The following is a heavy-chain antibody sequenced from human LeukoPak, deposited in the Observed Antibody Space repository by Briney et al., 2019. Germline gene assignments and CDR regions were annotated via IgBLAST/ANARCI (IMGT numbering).Heavy chain of an antibody. CDR3: AKLPREMATIAAVVY. CDR2: IYSDGRT. Sequence: GGSLRLSCAASGFTVSNKYMTWVRQAPGKGLEWVSLIYSDGRTYYADSVKGRCTISRDNSKNTLYLQMNSLRVEDTAVYYCAKLPREMATIAAVVYWGQGTLVTVSS. CDR1: GFTVSNKY. D-gene: IGHD5-24*01. V-gene: IGHV3-53*01. J-gene: IGHJ4*02.